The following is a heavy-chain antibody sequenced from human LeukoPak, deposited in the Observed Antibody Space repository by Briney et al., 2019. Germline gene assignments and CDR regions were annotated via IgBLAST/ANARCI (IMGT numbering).Heavy chain of an antibody. CDR2: ISGSGRNT. CDR1: GFTFSTYW. V-gene: IGHV3-23*01. Sequence: GGSLRLSCSASGFTFSTYWMSWVRQAPGKGLEWVSAISGSGRNTYYADSVKGRFTISRDNSKNTLYLRMDSLTAEDTAVYYCANLGGDLYAFDYWGQGTLVTVSS. CDR3: ANLGGDLYAFDY. D-gene: IGHD2-21*02. J-gene: IGHJ4*02.